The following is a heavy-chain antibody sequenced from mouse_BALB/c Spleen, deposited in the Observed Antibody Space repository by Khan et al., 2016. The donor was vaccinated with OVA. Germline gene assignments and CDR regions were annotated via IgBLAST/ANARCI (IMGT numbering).Heavy chain of an antibody. J-gene: IGHJ2*01. CDR2: INTYTGEP. CDR3: ARFHGGY. CDR1: GYTFTNYV. Sequence: QIQLVQSGPELKKPGETVKISCKASGYTFTNYVMNWVKQSPGKGLKWMGWINTYTGEPTYDDDFKGRFAFSLETSASTAFLQINSLKNEDPATYFCARFHGGYWGQGTTLTVSS. V-gene: IGHV9-3-1*01.